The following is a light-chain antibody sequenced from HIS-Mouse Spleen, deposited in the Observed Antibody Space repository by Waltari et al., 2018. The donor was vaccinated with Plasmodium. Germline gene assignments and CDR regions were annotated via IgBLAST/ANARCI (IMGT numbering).Light chain of an antibody. J-gene: IGKJ4*01. CDR1: QGISSY. V-gene: IGKV1-8*01. Sequence: AIRMTQSPSSFSASTGDRVTITCRASQGISSYLAWYQQKPGKAPKLLIYAASALQSGVPSSFSGSGAGTDFTRTISCLQSEDFATYYCQQYYSYPLTVGGGTKVEIK. CDR2: AAS. CDR3: QQYYSYPLT.